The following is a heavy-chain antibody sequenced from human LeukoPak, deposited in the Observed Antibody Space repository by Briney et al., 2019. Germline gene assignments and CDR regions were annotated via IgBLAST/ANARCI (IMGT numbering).Heavy chain of an antibody. CDR3: ARDLNLPGAFDL. V-gene: IGHV3-33*01. Sequence: GASLRLSWAASGFTFSRYGMHSVRQAPGKGLEGVAVVWYVGYHIYPADSGKGRFPMSKVNSKSRLYLLMDSLIVEDKAVIYCARDLNLPGAFDLWGEGTMV. D-gene: IGHD2-2*01. CDR2: VWYVGYHI. CDR1: GFTFSRYG. J-gene: IGHJ3*01.